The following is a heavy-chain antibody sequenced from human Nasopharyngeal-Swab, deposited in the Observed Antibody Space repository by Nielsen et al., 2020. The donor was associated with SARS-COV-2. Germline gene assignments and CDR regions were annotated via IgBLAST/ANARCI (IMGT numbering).Heavy chain of an antibody. CDR1: DDSIRSSSYS. J-gene: IGHJ4*02. Sequence: SETLSLTCTVSDDSIRSSSYSWGWIRQPPGKGLEWIAQIYPSGSTNYNPSLRSRVTISIDTSKKQFSLKLHSVTAADTAVYHCARLDSRSSGDYWGQGSLVTVSS. CDR2: IYPSGST. V-gene: IGHV4-39*01. CDR3: ARLDSRSSGDY. D-gene: IGHD6-6*01.